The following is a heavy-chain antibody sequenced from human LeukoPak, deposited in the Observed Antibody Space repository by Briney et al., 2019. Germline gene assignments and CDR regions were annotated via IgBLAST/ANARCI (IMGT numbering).Heavy chain of an antibody. J-gene: IGHJ1*01. CDR3: ARAAYDSSGYLTL. D-gene: IGHD3-22*01. V-gene: IGHV3-33*01. CDR1: GFTFSSYG. Sequence: GWSLRLSCAASGFTFSSYGMHWVRQAPGKGLEWVAVIWYDGTNKYYADSVKGRFTISRDNSKNTLFLQMNSLRAEDTAVYYCARAAYDSSGYLTLWGQGTLVTVSS. CDR2: IWYDGTNK.